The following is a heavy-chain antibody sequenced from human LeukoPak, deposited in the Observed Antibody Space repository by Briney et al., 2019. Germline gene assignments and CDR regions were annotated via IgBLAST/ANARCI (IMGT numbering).Heavy chain of an antibody. Sequence: GASVKVSCKASGYTFTSYYMHWVRQAPGQGLEWMGIINPSGGSTSYAQKFQGRVTMTRDMSTSTVYMELSSLRSEGTAVYYCAREGEMATLSSHDSLRNAFDIWGQGTMVTVSS. D-gene: IGHD5-24*01. CDR1: GYTFTSYY. J-gene: IGHJ3*02. CDR3: AREGEMATLSSHDSLRNAFDI. CDR2: INPSGGST. V-gene: IGHV1-46*01.